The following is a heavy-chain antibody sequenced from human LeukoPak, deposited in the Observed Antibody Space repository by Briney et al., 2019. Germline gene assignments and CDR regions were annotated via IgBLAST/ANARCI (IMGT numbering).Heavy chain of an antibody. D-gene: IGHD3-10*02. CDR1: GFSFSTCA. CDR2: ISGSGSNT. J-gene: IGHJ4*02. CDR3: AKDVRGYNRPFDY. V-gene: IGHV3-23*01. Sequence: GGSLRLSCAASGFSFSTCAMNWVCQAPGKGLEWVSAISGSGSNTYYADSVKGRFTISRDNSKNTLYLQMNSLGAEDTALYYCAKDVRGYNRPFDYWGQGTLVTVSS.